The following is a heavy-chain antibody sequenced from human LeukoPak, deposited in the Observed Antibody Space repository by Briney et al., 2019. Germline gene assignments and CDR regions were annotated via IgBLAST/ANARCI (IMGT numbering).Heavy chain of an antibody. CDR2: ISSSGSTI. J-gene: IGHJ6*03. V-gene: IGHV3-48*03. CDR1: GFTFSSYE. D-gene: IGHD6-6*01. CDR3: ARYEYSSSSFVFYYYYYYMDV. Sequence: GGSLRLSCAASGFTFSSYEMNWVRQAPGKGLEWVSYISSSGSTINYADSVKGRFTISRDNAKNSLYLQVNSLRAEDTALYYCARYEYSSSSFVFYYYYYYMDVWGKGTTVTVSS.